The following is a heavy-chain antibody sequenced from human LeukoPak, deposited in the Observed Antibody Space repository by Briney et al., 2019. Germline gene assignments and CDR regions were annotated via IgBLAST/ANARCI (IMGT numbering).Heavy chain of an antibody. CDR2: IYYSGNT. CDR3: ARVGADGSGFLFDY. J-gene: IGHJ4*02. V-gene: IGHV4-59*12. Sequence: PSETLSLTCTVSGGSISSFYWSWIRQPPGKGLEWIGFIYYSGNTNYNPSLKSRVTISVDTSKNQFSLKLSSVTAADTAVYYCARVGADGSGFLFDYWGQGTLVTVSS. CDR1: GGSISSFY. D-gene: IGHD3-10*01.